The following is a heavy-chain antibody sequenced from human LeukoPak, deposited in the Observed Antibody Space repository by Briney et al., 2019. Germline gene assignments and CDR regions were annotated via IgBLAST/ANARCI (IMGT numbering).Heavy chain of an antibody. CDR2: ISPYNRNT. CDR1: GYTFTTYG. Sequence: ASVTVSCKASGYTFTTYGISWVRPAPGQGLAWMGWISPYNRNTNYPQRFQGRVTMTTDTSTSTAYMELRSLRSDDTAVYYCAREVKRGYSYGLLDYYGMDVWGQGTTVTDSS. D-gene: IGHD5-18*01. J-gene: IGHJ6*01. CDR3: AREVKRGYSYGLLDYYGMDV. V-gene: IGHV1-18*01.